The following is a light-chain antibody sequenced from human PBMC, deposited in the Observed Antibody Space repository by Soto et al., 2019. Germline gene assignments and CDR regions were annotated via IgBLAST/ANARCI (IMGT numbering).Light chain of an antibody. CDR1: SSDVGSYNL. V-gene: IGLV2-23*02. Sequence: QCALTQPASVSGSPGQSITISCPGTSSDVGSYNLVSWYQHHPGKAPKLMIYEVSKRPSGVSNRFSGSKSGNTASLTISGLQAEDEADYYCCSYAGSSTFPYVFGTGTKVTVL. CDR3: CSYAGSSTFPYV. CDR2: EVS. J-gene: IGLJ1*01.